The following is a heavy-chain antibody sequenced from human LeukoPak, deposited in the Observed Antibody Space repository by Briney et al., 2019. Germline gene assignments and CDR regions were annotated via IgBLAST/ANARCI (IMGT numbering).Heavy chain of an antibody. Sequence: GGSLRLSCEGSGFTVDNYKMNWVRQAPGKGLEWVSSITSSGFDAYYADSTKGRFTISRNNANNSLYLQMDSLKAEDTAVYYCARDDILTGFSPYYHYGMDVWGHGTTVTVSS. V-gene: IGHV3-21*01. CDR3: ARDDILTGFSPYYHYGMDV. D-gene: IGHD3-9*01. J-gene: IGHJ6*02. CDR2: ITSSGFDA. CDR1: GFTVDNYK.